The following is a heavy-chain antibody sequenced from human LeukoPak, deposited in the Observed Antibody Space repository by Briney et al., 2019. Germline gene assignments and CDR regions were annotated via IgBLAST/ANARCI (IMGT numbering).Heavy chain of an antibody. CDR1: GASISSYY. CDR3: ASNTGTAFDY. CDR2: ISYSGST. Sequence: SETLSLTCTVSGASISSYYWSWIRQPPGKGLDWIGYISYSGSTNYNPSLKSRVTISLDTSKNQFSLNLTSVTAADTAVYYCASNTGTAFDYWGQGALVTVSS. D-gene: IGHD7-27*01. V-gene: IGHV4-59*01. J-gene: IGHJ4*02.